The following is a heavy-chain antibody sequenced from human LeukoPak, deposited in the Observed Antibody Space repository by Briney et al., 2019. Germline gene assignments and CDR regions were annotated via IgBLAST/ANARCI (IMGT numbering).Heavy chain of an antibody. D-gene: IGHD4-11*01. CDR1: GYSFTSYW. J-gene: IGHJ4*02. CDR3: ARHGVDDYSNYDFDY. CDR2: IYPGDSDT. Sequence: GESLKISCKGSGYSFTSYWIGWGRQMPGKGLEWMGIIYPGDSDTRYSPSFQGQVTISADKSISTAYLQWSSLKASDTAMYYCARHGVDDYSNYDFDYWGQGTLVTVSS. V-gene: IGHV5-51*01.